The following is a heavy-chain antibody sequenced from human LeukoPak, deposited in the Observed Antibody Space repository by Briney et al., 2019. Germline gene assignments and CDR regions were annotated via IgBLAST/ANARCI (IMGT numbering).Heavy chain of an antibody. CDR1: GFIFRNYW. D-gene: IGHD2-2*01. V-gene: IGHV3-7*03. CDR2: INQGGSEK. Sequence: GGSLRLPCAASGFIFRNYWMSWVRQGPGEGPEWVANINQGGSEKYYVDSVKGRFTISRDNAKNSLDLQMNSLRVKDTAIYYCARLAVPPGNRGWYYEQWGQGTLVTVSS. CDR3: ARLAVPPGNRGWYYEQ. J-gene: IGHJ4*02.